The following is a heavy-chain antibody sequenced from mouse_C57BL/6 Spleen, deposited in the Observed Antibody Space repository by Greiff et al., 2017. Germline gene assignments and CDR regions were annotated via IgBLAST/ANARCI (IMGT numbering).Heavy chain of an antibody. V-gene: IGHV5-6*02. J-gene: IGHJ1*03. CDR1: GFSFTSYG. CDR2: ISSDSSYT. D-gene: IGHD1-1*01. Sequence: EVKLVESGGDLVKPGGSLKLSCAASGFSFTSYGMSWVRQTPDKSLEWVATISSDSSYTYYPDSVKGRFTISRDNAKNTLYLQLSSLKSEDTAMYDCAGRDGSGDHWYFDVWGKGTTVTVSS. CDR3: AGRDGSGDHWYFDV.